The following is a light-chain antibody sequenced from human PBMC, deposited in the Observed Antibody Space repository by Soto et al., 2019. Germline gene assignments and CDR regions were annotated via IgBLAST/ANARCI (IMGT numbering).Light chain of an antibody. V-gene: IGKV4-1*01. J-gene: IGKJ2*01. CDR3: QQYYTSPHT. Sequence: DIVMTQSPDSLAVSLGERATINCKSSQSVLFRADNKNYLAWYQQRSGQPPKLLIYWASTRESGVPDRFSGSGSGTDFTLAISSLQAEDVAVYYCQQYYTSPHTFGQGTKLEIK. CDR1: QSVLFRADNKNY. CDR2: WAS.